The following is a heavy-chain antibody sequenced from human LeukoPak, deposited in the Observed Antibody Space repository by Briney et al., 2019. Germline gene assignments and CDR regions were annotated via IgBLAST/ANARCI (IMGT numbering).Heavy chain of an antibody. V-gene: IGHV1-2*02. D-gene: IGHD5-12*01. CDR3: ARGRGWLRLDF. J-gene: IGHJ4*02. CDR1: GYTFSGYY. Sequence: ASVKVSCKASGYTFSGYYIHWVRQAPGQGLEWMGWIDDSGDTYYARNFQGRVTMTRDTSISTSYMDLSSLTSDDTAIYHCARGRGWLRLDFWGQGTLVTVSS. CDR2: IDDSGDT.